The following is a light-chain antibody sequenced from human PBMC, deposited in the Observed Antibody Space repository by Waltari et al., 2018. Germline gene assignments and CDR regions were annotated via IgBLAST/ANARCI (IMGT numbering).Light chain of an antibody. J-gene: IGLJ2*01. CDR2: EGS. V-gene: IGLV2-23*01. Sequence: QSALTQPASVSGSPGQSISISCNGTNSDVGGYNLVSWYQQRPGQAPKLIIFEGSERTSGVSDRFSGSKSGDTASLTVSGLQADDEAHYYCCSYAGSTTPMLFGGGTKLTVL. CDR1: NSDVGGYNL. CDR3: CSYAGSTTPML.